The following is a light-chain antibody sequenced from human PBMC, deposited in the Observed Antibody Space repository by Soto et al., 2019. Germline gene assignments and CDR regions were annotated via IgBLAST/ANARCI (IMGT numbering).Light chain of an antibody. CDR1: QNVRGY. CDR2: DAS. V-gene: IGKV3-11*01. CDR3: QQRSNWSIT. Sequence: EIVLTQSPATLSLSPGERATLSCRASQNVRGYLAWYQQKPGQAPRLLMYDASTRATGIPARVSGSGSGTDFTLTISSLEPEDFAVYYCQQRSNWSITFGQGTRLEIK. J-gene: IGKJ5*01.